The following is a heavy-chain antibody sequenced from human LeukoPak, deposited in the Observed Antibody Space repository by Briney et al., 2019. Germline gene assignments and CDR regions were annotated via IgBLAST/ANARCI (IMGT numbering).Heavy chain of an antibody. Sequence: ASVTVSCKASGYTFTSYAMHWVRQAPGQRLEWMGWINAGNGNTKYSQKFQGRVTITRDTSASTAYMELSSLRSEDTAVYYCARVDSSGWYWFDPWGQGTLVTVSS. CDR2: INAGNGNT. CDR1: GYTFTSYA. CDR3: ARVDSSGWYWFDP. J-gene: IGHJ5*02. V-gene: IGHV1-3*01. D-gene: IGHD6-19*01.